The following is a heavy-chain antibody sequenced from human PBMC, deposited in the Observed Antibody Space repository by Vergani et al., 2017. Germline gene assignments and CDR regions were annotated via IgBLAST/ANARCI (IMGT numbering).Heavy chain of an antibody. CDR2: ISGTGGFT. V-gene: IGHV3-23*01. Sequence: EVRLLESGGDLLQSGESLKISCAASGFSFKDYAMSWVRQAPGNGLEWVSGISGTGGFTFYADSVKGRFTISRDNYKNTLYLQMSSLRADDTAVYYCAKSASVSMSLPNWFESWGQGTHVTVS. J-gene: IGHJ5*01. CDR1: GFSFKDYA. CDR3: AKSASVSMSLPNWFES.